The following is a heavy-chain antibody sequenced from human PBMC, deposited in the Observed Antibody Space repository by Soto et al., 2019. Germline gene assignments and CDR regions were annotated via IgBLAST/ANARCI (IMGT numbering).Heavy chain of an antibody. D-gene: IGHD3-3*01. Sequence: PSXTLSVSCTVSGGSINIYYWSWIRQPPVKGLEWIGYIYYSGSTNYNPSLKSRVTISVDTSKNQFSLKISSVTAADTAVYYCAKVNDFWTVYYARNGFAPWGKGTLVTVS. J-gene: IGHJ5*02. CDR1: GGSINIYY. CDR2: IYYSGST. V-gene: IGHV4-59*01. CDR3: AKVNDFWTVYYARNGFAP.